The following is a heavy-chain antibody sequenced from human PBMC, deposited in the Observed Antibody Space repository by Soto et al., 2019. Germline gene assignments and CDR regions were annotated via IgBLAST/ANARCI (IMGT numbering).Heavy chain of an antibody. CDR3: ASFFRGEEAFDI. CDR1: GFTFSSYG. J-gene: IGHJ3*02. V-gene: IGHV3-33*01. Sequence: GGSLRLSCAASGFTFSSYGMHWVRQAPGKGLEWVAVIWYDGSNKYYADSVKGRFTISRDNSKNTLYLQMNSLRAEDTAVYYCASFFRGEEAFDIWGQGTMVTVSS. CDR2: IWYDGSNK. D-gene: IGHD3-10*01.